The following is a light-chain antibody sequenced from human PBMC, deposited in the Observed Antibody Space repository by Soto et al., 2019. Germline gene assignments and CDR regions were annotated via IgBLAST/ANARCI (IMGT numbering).Light chain of an antibody. J-gene: IGLJ3*02. CDR1: SSDVGSFNY. Sequence: QSALTQPASVSGSPGQSVTISCTATSSDVGSFNYVSWYQHHPGKAPKLMIYEVTSRPSGVSNRFSGSKSGNTASLTISGLQTEDEADYHCSSYAGSHTYEVFGGGTKLTVL. CDR3: SSYAGSHTYEV. V-gene: IGLV2-14*01. CDR2: EVT.